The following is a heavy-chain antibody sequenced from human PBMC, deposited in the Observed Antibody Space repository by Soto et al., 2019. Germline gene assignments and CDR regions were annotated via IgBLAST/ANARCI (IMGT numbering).Heavy chain of an antibody. V-gene: IGHV3-23*01. J-gene: IGHJ6*02. Sequence: PGGSLRLSCAASGFTFRSYAMSWVRQAPGKGLEWVSGISGSGISTHYADSVKGRFTVSRDNSKNTLYLQMNSLRAEDTAVYNCARVVRYFDTPYGMDVWGQGTTVTVSS. CDR1: GFTFRSYA. D-gene: IGHD3-9*01. CDR3: ARVVRYFDTPYGMDV. CDR2: ISGSGIST.